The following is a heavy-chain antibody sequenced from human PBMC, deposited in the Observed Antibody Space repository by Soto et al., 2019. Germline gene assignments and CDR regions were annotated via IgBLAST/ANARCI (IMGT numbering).Heavy chain of an antibody. CDR3: ARGRFGRRRRNDAFDI. CDR1: GFTFSDYY. V-gene: IGHV3-11*01. Sequence: GGSLRLSCAASGFTFSDYYMSGIRQAPGKGLEWVSYISSSGSTIYYADSVKGRFTISRDNAKNSLYLQMNSLRAEDTAVYYCARGRFGRRRRNDAFDIWGQGTMVTVSS. CDR2: ISSSGSTI. D-gene: IGHD2-15*01. J-gene: IGHJ3*02.